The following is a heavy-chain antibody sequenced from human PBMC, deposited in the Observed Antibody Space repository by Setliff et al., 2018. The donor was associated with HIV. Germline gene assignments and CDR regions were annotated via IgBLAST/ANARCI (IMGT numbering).Heavy chain of an antibody. V-gene: IGHV1-8*03. CDR3: ASGPLVYYDSPGAFDI. CDR2: MNPNSGNT. J-gene: IGHJ3*02. CDR1: GYIFTSYD. Sequence: VASVKVSCKASGYIFTSYDINWVRQATGQGLEWMGWMNPNSGNTGYAQKLQGRVTITRNTSINTAYMELSSLRSEDTAVYYCASGPLVYYDSPGAFDIWGQGTMVTVSS. D-gene: IGHD3-22*01.